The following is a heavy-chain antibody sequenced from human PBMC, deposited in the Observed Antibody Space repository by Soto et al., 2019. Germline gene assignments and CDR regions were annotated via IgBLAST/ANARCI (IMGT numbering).Heavy chain of an antibody. Sequence: PGGSLRLSCAASGFTFSSYGMHWVRQAPGKGLEWVAVISYDGSNKYYADSVKGRFTISRDNAKNTLYLQMNSLRAEDTAVYYCASQVGASYYYYGMDVWGQGTTVTVSS. CDR2: ISYDGSNK. D-gene: IGHD1-26*01. J-gene: IGHJ6*02. CDR3: ASQVGASYYYYGMDV. CDR1: GFTFSSYG. V-gene: IGHV3-30*03.